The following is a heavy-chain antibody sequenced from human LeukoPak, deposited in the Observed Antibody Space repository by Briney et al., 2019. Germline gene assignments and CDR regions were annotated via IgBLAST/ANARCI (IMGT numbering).Heavy chain of an antibody. D-gene: IGHD6-13*01. V-gene: IGHV3-48*04. J-gene: IGHJ4*02. CDR1: GFTFSSYS. CDR2: ISSSSSTI. CDR3: AREGRYSSSWYA. Sequence: PGGSLRLSCAASGFTFSSYSMNWVRQAPGEGVEWVSYISSSSSTIYYADSVKGRFTISRDNAKNSLYLQMNSLRAKDTAVYYCAREGRYSSSWYAWGQGTLVTVSS.